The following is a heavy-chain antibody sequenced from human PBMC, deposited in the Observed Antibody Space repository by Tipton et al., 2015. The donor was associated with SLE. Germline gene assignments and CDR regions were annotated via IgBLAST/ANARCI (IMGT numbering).Heavy chain of an antibody. CDR2: ISWDSRNI. Sequence: SLRLSCIASGFKLDDSGMHWVRQVPGKGLEWVSAISWDSRNIAYAASVRGRFTISRDNAKNILYLQMSSLRVDDTALYYCAKDRRTSGWAQIDYWGQGVLVTVSS. CDR1: GFKLDDSG. J-gene: IGHJ4*02. D-gene: IGHD6-19*01. V-gene: IGHV3-9*01. CDR3: AKDRRTSGWAQIDY.